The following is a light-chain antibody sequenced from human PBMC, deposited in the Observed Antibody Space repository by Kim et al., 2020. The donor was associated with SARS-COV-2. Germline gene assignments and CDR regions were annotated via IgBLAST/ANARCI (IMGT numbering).Light chain of an antibody. CDR3: HAYDKSLSGWL. CDR2: GNN. J-gene: IGLJ3*02. Sequence: QSVLTQPPSLSGAPGQRVTISCTGTSSNIGGGFDVHWYQQLPGTAPRLLIYGNNIRPAGVPDRFSGSKSGSSGSLAISGLQAEDEAEYYCHAYDKSLSGWLFGGGTQLTVL. CDR1: SSNIGGGFD. V-gene: IGLV1-40*01.